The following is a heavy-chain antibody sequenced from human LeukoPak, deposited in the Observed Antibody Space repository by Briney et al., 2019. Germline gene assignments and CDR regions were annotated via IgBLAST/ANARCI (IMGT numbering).Heavy chain of an antibody. CDR2: IYPGDSDT. CDR3: ARRNGPFDC. J-gene: IGHJ4*02. Sequence: SGESLNISYKGSGYSFTSYWIGWVRQMPGKGLEWMGIIYPGDSDTRYSPSFQGHFTISADKSISTAYLQWSSLKASDTAMYYCARRNGPFDCWGQGTLVTVSS. D-gene: IGHD1-1*01. CDR1: GYSFTSYW. V-gene: IGHV5-51*01.